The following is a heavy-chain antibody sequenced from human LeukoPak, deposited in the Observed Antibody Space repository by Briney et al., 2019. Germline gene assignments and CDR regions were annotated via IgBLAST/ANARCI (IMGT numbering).Heavy chain of an antibody. CDR2: IIPIFGTA. D-gene: IGHD2-15*01. CDR3: AREAPLDYCSGGSCCSYYYYYMDV. V-gene: IGHV1-69*01. CDR1: GGTFSSYA. Sequence: GSSVKVSCEASGGTFSSYAISWVRQAPGQGLEWMGGIIPIFGTANYAQKFQGRVTITADESTSTAYMELSSLRSEDRAVYYCAREAPLDYCSGGSCCSYYYYYMDVWGKGTTVTVSS. J-gene: IGHJ6*03.